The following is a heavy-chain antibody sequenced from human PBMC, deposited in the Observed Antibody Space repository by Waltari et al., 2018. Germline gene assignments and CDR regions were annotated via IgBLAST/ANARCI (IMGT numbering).Heavy chain of an antibody. V-gene: IGHV4-34*01. J-gene: IGHJ6*02. CDR2: INHSGST. D-gene: IGHD1-20*01. CDR3: ARGYNWNVYGMDV. CDR1: GGSFSGYA. Sequence: QVQLQQWGAGLLKPSETLSLTCAVYGGSFSGYAWSWIRQPPGKGLEWIGEINHSGSTNYNPSLKSRVTISVDTSKNQFSLKLSSVTAADTAVYYCARGYNWNVYGMDVWGQGTTVTVSS.